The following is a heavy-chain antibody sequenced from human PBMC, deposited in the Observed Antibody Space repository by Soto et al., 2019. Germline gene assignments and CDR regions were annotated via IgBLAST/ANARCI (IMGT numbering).Heavy chain of an antibody. CDR2: IGPESGAT. D-gene: IGHD1-26*01. CDR1: GYTFTGHY. J-gene: IGHJ4*02. Sequence: SVKVSCKASGYTFTGHYIHWVRQAPEQGPEWMGEIGPESGATRYAQKFQGRVTMTRDTSITTVYMELKNLSPDDTAVYYCGRGRSGQIVVFYWGQGNPVTV. V-gene: IGHV1-2*02. CDR3: GRGRSGQIVVFY.